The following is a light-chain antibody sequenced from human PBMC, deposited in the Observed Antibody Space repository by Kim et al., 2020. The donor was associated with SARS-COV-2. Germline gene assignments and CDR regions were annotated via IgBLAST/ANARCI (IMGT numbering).Light chain of an antibody. J-gene: IGKJ1*01. CDR2: KAS. CDR3: QQYRT. CDR1: QSISSW. V-gene: IGKV1-5*03. Sequence: DIQMTQSPSTLSASVGDRVTITCRASQSISSWLAWYQQKPGKAPKLLIYKASSLESGVPSRFSGSGSGTEFTLTISSLQPDDFATYYGQQYRTFGQGTKVDIK.